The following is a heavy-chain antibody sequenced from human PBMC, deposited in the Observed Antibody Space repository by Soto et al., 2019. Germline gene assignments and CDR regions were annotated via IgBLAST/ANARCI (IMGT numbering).Heavy chain of an antibody. CDR2: IYYSVST. Sequence: PSETLSLTCTVSGGSISSYYWSWIRQPPGKGLEWIGYIYYSVSTNYNPSLKSRVTISVDTSKNQFSLKLSSVTAADTAVYYCARFIVGGDYSGMDVWGQGTTVTVSS. V-gene: IGHV4-59*01. CDR3: ARFIVGGDYSGMDV. CDR1: GGSISSYY. J-gene: IGHJ6*02. D-gene: IGHD1-26*01.